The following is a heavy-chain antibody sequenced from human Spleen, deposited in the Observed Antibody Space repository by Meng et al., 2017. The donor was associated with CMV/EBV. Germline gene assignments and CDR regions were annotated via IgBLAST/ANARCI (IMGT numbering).Heavy chain of an antibody. CDR1: GFTFSSYA. D-gene: IGHD3-3*01. V-gene: IGHV3-23*03. J-gene: IGHJ4*02. Sequence: GESLKISCAASGFTFSSYAMSWVRQAPGKGLEWVSLIYSGGSSTYYVDSVKGRFAISRDNSKNTLYLQMNNLRAEDTAIYYCAKDQGLTYYDFWSGCCFDYWGQGTLVTVSS. CDR2: IYSGGSST. CDR3: AKDQGLTYYDFWSGCCFDY.